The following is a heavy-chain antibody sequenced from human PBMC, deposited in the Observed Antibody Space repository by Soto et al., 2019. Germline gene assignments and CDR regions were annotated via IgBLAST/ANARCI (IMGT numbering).Heavy chain of an antibody. V-gene: IGHV4-39*01. Sequence: SETLSLTCTVSGGSISSSSYYWGWIRQPPGKGLEWIGSIYDSGSTYYNPTLKSPVTISRDTSKHQFSLKLSSVTAADTAVYYCARLRSGALDYWGQGTLVTVSS. CDR1: GGSISSSSYY. D-gene: IGHD6-19*01. CDR2: IYDSGST. CDR3: ARLRSGALDY. J-gene: IGHJ4*02.